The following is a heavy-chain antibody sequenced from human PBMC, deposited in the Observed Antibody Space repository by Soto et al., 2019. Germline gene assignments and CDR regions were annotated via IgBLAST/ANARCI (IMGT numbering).Heavy chain of an antibody. V-gene: IGHV3-23*01. J-gene: IGHJ6*02. CDR2: ISGSGGST. CDR1: GFTFSSYA. CDR3: AMRGEFPYFFGMDV. Sequence: EVQLLESGGGLVQPGGSLRLSCAASGFTFSSYAMSWVRQAPGKGLEWVSAISGSGGSTYYADSVKGRFTISRDNSKNPLELQMNNLGAEDTAVYYGAMRGEFPYFFGMDVWGQGTTVTVSS. D-gene: IGHD3-10*01.